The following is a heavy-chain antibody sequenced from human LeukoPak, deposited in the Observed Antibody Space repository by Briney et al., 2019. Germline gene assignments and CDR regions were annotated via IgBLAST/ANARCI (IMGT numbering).Heavy chain of an antibody. D-gene: IGHD3-16*01. V-gene: IGHV4-61*01. J-gene: IGHJ4*02. Sequence: PSETLSLTCTVSGGSVNSGSYYWSWIRQPPGKGLEWIGYIYYTGTTNCNPSLKSRVTISVDTSKNQFSLKMSSVTAADTAVYYCASVYDYVQSWGQGTLVTVSS. CDR2: IYYTGTT. CDR3: ASVYDYVQS. CDR1: GGSVNSGSYY.